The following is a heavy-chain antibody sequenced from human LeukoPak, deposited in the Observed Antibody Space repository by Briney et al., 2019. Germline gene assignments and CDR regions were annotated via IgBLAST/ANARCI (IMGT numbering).Heavy chain of an antibody. J-gene: IGHJ4*02. Sequence: SETLSLTCAVYGRSFSGYYWSWIRQPPGKGLEWIGEINHSGSTNYNPSLKSRVTISVDTSKNQFSLKLSSVTAADTAVYYCARAGGIPDYWGQGTLVTVSS. D-gene: IGHD1-26*01. CDR3: ARAGGIPDY. V-gene: IGHV4-34*01. CDR2: INHSGST. CDR1: GRSFSGYY.